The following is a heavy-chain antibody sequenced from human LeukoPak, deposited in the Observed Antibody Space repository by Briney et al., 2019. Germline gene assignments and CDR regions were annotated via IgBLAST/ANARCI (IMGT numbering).Heavy chain of an antibody. CDR2: LSGSGYNT. CDR3: AKDPYGTRYVDY. D-gene: IGHD2-2*01. J-gene: IGHJ4*02. V-gene: IGHV3-23*01. CDR1: GFTFSSHA. Sequence: GSLRLSCAASGFTFSSHALSWVRQAPGKGLEWVSSLSGSGYNTYYADSVKGRFTISRDNSKNTVYLQMNSLRAEDTAVYYCAKDPYGTRYVDYWGQGTLVTVSS.